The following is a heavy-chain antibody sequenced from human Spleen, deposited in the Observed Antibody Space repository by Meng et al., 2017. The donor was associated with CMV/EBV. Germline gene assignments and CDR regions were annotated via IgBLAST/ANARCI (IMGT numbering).Heavy chain of an antibody. CDR3: AKGDSSGYTPLDQNYFDY. CDR1: GFTFSSYS. CDR2: ISSSSSYI. D-gene: IGHD3-22*01. J-gene: IGHJ4*02. Sequence: EGSLRLSCAASGFTFSSYSMNWVRQAPGKGLEWVSSISSSSSYIYYADSVKGRFTISRDNAKNSLYLQMNSLRAEDTAVYYCAKGDSSGYTPLDQNYFDYWGQGTLVTVSS. V-gene: IGHV3-21*04.